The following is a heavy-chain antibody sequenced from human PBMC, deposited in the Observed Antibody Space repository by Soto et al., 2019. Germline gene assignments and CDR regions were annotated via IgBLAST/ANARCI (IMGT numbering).Heavy chain of an antibody. J-gene: IGHJ3*02. D-gene: IGHD2-15*01. V-gene: IGHV1-8*02. CDR2: MNPNSGNT. Sequence: ASVKVSCEASGYTFTGYYMHWVRQAPGQGLEWMGWMNPNSGNTSYAQKFQGRVTMTRNTSISTAYMELSSLRSEDTAVYYCASAECSGGSCYLNEYAFDIWGQGTMVTVSS. CDR1: GYTFTGYY. CDR3: ASAECSGGSCYLNEYAFDI.